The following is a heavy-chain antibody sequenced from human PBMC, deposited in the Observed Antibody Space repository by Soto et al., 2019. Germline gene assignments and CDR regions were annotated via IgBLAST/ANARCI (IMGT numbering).Heavy chain of an antibody. D-gene: IGHD2-15*01. V-gene: IGHV3-7*01. CDR2: INADGNAK. CDR1: GFSINAYW. J-gene: IGHJ4*02. Sequence: XGSLRLSCSGFGFSINAYWMNWIRQTPGKGLEWVANINADGNAKTYVDPVKGRIIVSRDNTRNSMDLQMHSLRVEASAVYFWAAWDIVNIWGQGILVTVSS. CDR3: AAWDIVNI.